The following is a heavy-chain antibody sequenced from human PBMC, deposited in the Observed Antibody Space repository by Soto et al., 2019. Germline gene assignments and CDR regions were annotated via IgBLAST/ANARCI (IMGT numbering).Heavy chain of an antibody. CDR3: ARESRRYSGNVLAVAFDV. D-gene: IGHD1-26*01. Sequence: QVQLVQSGAEMKKPGASVKVSCKASGYTFNDYAINWVRQAPGQGLVWMGWTSPNSGNTRYGLKFQGKVSMTRNTSIGTAYMELSSLRSDDTAVYFCARESRRYSGNVLAVAFDVWGQGTLVTVSS. J-gene: IGHJ3*01. V-gene: IGHV1-8*02. CDR1: GYTFNDYA. CDR2: TSPNSGNT.